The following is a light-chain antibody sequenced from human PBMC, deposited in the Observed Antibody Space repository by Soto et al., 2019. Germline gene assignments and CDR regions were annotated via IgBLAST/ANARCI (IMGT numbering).Light chain of an antibody. CDR3: TSFSGSTSLYV. CDR2: QVT. CDR1: TRDIAGYNY. Sequence: QSALTQPASVSGSLGQSITISCTGTTRDIAGYNYISWYQQLPGKAPKLMIYQVTIRPSGISNRFSGSKSGNTASLTISALQAEDEADYYCTSFSGSTSLYVFGTGTKVTVL. V-gene: IGLV2-14*01. J-gene: IGLJ1*01.